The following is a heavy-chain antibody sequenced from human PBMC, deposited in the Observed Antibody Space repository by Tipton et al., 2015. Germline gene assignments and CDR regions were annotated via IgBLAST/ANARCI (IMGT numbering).Heavy chain of an antibody. J-gene: IGHJ5*02. CDR3: AKARGRHGGLVDP. Sequence: GLVKPSETMSLTCDVSGYSINNDYYWSWIRQPPGKGLEWIGYISYSGSTHYNPSFKSRVAISVDTSKNQFSLKLSSVTASDTAVYFRAKARGRHGGLVDPWGQGILVTVSS. CDR1: GYSINNDYY. CDR2: ISYSGST. D-gene: IGHD4-23*01. V-gene: IGHV4-38-2*01.